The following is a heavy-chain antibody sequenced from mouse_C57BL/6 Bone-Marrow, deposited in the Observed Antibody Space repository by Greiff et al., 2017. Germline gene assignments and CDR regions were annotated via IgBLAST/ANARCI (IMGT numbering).Heavy chain of an antibody. CDR1: GYTFTDYY. Sequence: EVQLQQSGPELVKPGASVKISCTASGYTFTDYYMNWVQQSHGKSLEWIGDINPNYGGTSYNQKFTGKATLTVDKSSSTAYMELRSLKSEDSAVNYWARGGDGDWWYFDVWGTGTTVTVSS. J-gene: IGHJ1*03. D-gene: IGHD2-13*01. CDR3: ARGGDGDWWYFDV. V-gene: IGHV1-26*01. CDR2: INPNYGGT.